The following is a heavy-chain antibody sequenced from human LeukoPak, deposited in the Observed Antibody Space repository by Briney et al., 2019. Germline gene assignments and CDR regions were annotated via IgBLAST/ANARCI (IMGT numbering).Heavy chain of an antibody. CDR3: ARDLSYFNYDILTGPFDY. CDR1: GFTFSSYA. D-gene: IGHD3-9*01. Sequence: PGRSLRLSCAASGFTFSSYAMHWVRQAPGKGLEWVGVISYDGSNKYYADSVKGRFTISRDNSKNTLYLQMNNLRAEDTAVYYCARDLSYFNYDILTGPFDYWGQGTLVTVSS. J-gene: IGHJ4*02. V-gene: IGHV3-30*04. CDR2: ISYDGSNK.